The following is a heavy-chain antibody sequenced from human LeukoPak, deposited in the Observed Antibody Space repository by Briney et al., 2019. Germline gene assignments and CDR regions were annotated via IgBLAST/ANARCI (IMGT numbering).Heavy chain of an antibody. J-gene: IGHJ4*02. CDR2: INPDGSVG. V-gene: IGHV3-7*01. CDR3: ARATYSHTTWHY. D-gene: IGHD1-26*01. Sequence: GGSLRLSCAASGFRFSDYWMSWVRQAQGKALEWVASINPDGSVGKYVDSVEGRFTISRDNAKNSLYLQMNTLRAEDTALYYCARATYSHTTWHYWGQGTLVTVSS. CDR1: GFRFSDYW.